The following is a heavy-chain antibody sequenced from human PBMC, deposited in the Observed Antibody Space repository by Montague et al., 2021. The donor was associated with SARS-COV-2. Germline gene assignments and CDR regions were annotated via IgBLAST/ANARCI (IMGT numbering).Heavy chain of an antibody. J-gene: IGHJ3*02. CDR3: ARADITMVRGVNRWAFDI. V-gene: IGHV4-59*02. CDR2: LHEKKT. Sequence: SETLSLTCNVSGVVVLRRSSEEHPSEPQSRSEFVCRLLHEKKTNYYPSLRSRVTISVDTSKNQFSLKLSSVTAADTAVYYCARADITMVRGVNRWAFDIWGQGTMVTVSS. D-gene: IGHD3-10*01. CDR1: GVVVLRRS.